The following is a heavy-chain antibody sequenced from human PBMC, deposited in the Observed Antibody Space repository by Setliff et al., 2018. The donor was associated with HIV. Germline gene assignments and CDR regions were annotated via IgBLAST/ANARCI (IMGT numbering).Heavy chain of an antibody. CDR2: IDPSDPYI. V-gene: IGHV5-10-1*01. J-gene: IGHJ6*02. D-gene: IGHD4-4*01. CDR3: ARLKSPTPYYYYGMDV. CDR1: GKSLSNYW. Sequence: PGESLKISCKGSGKSLSNYWINWVRQMPGKGLEWMGRIDPSDPYINYGPSFQGHVTISADKSTNTAFLQWSSLKASDSAMYYCARLKSPTPYYYYGMDVWGQGTTVTVSS.